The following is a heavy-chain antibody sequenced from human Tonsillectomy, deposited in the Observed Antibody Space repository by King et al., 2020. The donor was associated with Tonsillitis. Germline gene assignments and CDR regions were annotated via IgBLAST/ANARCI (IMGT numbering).Heavy chain of an antibody. D-gene: IGHD2-15*01. V-gene: IGHV1-69*12. Sequence: QLVQSGAEVKKSGSSVKVSCKASGGTFSSYSINWVRQAPGQGLEWMGGIIPIFGTANYVQTFQGRVTITADESTSTVYMEVSSLRYEDTAVYYCARGPGYCSDGSCYLIDFWGQGTLVTVSS. CDR3: ARGPGYCSDGSCYLIDF. CDR2: IIPIFGTA. J-gene: IGHJ4*02. CDR1: GGTFSSYS.